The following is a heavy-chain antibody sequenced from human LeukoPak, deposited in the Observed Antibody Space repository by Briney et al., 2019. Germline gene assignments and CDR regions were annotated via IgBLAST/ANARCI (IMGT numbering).Heavy chain of an antibody. CDR3: ARRLTQYDCFDP. J-gene: IGHJ5*02. CDR2: TCYRSTWYN. D-gene: IGHD2-2*01. Sequence: SQTLSLTCAISGDSVSSNSVTWNWIRQSPSRGLEWLGRTCYRSTWYNDYAVSVRGRITVNPDTSKNQFSLHLNSVTPEDTAVYYCARRLTQYDCFDPWGQGILVTVSS. V-gene: IGHV6-1*01. CDR1: GDSVSSNSVT.